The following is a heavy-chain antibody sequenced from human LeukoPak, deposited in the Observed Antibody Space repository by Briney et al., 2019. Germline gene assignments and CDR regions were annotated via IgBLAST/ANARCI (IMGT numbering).Heavy chain of an antibody. CDR3: ARAGAEDDAFDI. CDR1: GYTFTSYG. V-gene: IGHV1-18*01. D-gene: IGHD1-14*01. Sequence: ASVKVSCKASGYTFTSYGISWVRQAPGQGLEWMGWISAYNGNTNYAQKFQGRVTMTRDTSTSTVYMELSSLRSEDTAVYYCARAGAEDDAFDIWGQGTMVTVSS. J-gene: IGHJ3*02. CDR2: ISAYNGNT.